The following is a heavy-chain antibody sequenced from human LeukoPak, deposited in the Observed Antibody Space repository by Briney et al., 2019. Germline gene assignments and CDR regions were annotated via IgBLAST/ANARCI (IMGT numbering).Heavy chain of an antibody. CDR1: GFTFSNYW. Sequence: PGGSLRLSCTASGFTFSNYWMNWIRQAPGKGLEWVANIKQDGSEKYYVDSVKGRFTISRDNARYSLYLQMNSLRADDTAFYYCVRDGRGNESQYSTFDPWGQGTLVTVSS. CDR3: VRDGRGNESQYSTFDP. D-gene: IGHD5-18*01. V-gene: IGHV3-7*01. CDR2: IKQDGSEK. J-gene: IGHJ5*02.